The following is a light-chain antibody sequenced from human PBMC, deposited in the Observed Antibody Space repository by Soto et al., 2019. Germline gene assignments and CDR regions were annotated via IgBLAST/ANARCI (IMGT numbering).Light chain of an antibody. CDR3: QQRSSWPLT. CDR1: QSVSSY. J-gene: IGKJ2*01. Sequence: EIVLTQSPATLSLSPGERATLSCRASQSVSSYLAWYQQKPGQAPRLLIYDASNRATGIPARFSGSGSGTDFTLTISSLEPEDFAVYYYQQRSSWPLTFGQGTKLEIK. V-gene: IGKV3-11*01. CDR2: DAS.